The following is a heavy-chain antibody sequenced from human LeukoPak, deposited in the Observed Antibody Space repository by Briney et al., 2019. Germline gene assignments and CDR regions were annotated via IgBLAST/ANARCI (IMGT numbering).Heavy chain of an antibody. CDR2: INHSGST. CDR1: GGSISSYY. D-gene: IGHD6-19*01. V-gene: IGHV4-34*01. Sequence: PSETLSLTCTVYGGSISSYYWSWIRQPPGKGLKWIGEINHSGSTNYNPSLKSRVTISVDTSKNQFSLKLSSVTAADTAVYYCARIQYSSGWYTPGQDAFDIWGQGTMVTVSS. J-gene: IGHJ3*02. CDR3: ARIQYSSGWYTPGQDAFDI.